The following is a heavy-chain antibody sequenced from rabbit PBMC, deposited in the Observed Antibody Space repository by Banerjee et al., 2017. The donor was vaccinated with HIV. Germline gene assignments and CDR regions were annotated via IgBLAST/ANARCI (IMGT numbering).Heavy chain of an antibody. V-gene: IGHV1S40*01. D-gene: IGHD4-1*01. CDR3: ARDLAGVIGWNFNL. CDR2: IYTGHGGT. CDR1: GFSLSIYE. J-gene: IGHJ4*01. Sequence: QSLEESGGDLVKPGASLTLTCTASGFSLSIYEMCWVRQAPGKGLEWIACIYTGHGGTYYASWARGRFTISKTSSTTVTLQMTSLTAADTATYFCARDLAGVIGWNFNLWGQGTLVTVS.